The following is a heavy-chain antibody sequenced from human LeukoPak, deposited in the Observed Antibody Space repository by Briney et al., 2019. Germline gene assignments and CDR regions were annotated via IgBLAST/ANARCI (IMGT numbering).Heavy chain of an antibody. Sequence: SVKVSCKASVGPFSSSVISWVRQAPGQGLEWMGGFIPIFGTANYAQKFQCRVTITADESTSTAYMELSSLRSEDTAVYYCARSPITIFGVARIYYFDYWGQGTLVTVSS. J-gene: IGHJ4*02. CDR1: VGPFSSSV. D-gene: IGHD3-3*01. CDR2: FIPIFGTA. V-gene: IGHV1-69*01. CDR3: ARSPITIFGVARIYYFDY.